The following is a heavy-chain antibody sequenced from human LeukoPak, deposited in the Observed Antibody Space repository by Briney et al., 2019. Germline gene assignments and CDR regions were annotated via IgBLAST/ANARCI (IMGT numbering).Heavy chain of an antibody. CDR1: GASISTYY. CDR2: IYASGNT. Sequence: SETLSLTCTVSGASISTYYWSWIRQPAGQGLEWIGRIYASGNTYYNPSLESRVTMSVDTSNNQFTLNLTSVTAADTAMYYCAIDGPLGSDYWGQGTQVTVSS. V-gene: IGHV4-4*07. J-gene: IGHJ4*02. D-gene: IGHD2-15*01. CDR3: AIDGPLGSDY.